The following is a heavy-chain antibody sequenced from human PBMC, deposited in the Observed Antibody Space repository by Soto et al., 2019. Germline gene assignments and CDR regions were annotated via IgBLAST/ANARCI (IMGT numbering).Heavy chain of an antibody. CDR1: GFTFSSYA. CDR2: ILSLESHK. D-gene: IGHD3-16*01. J-gene: IGHJ4*02. V-gene: IGHV3-23*05. CDR3: ATGLKDASNRPSFDS. Sequence: GGSLRLSCAASGFTFSSYAMSWVRRAPGKGLEWVSSILSLESHKYYAASVMGRFSISRDNAKKSLFLQMNNLRAEDTGIYFCATGLKDASNRPSFDSWGPGTPVTVSS.